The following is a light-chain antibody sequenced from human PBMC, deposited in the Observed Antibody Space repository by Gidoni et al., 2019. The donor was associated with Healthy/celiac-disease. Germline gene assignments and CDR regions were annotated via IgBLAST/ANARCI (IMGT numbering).Light chain of an antibody. Sequence: EIVMTQSPATLSVSPGERATLSCRASQSVSSNVAWYQQKPGQAPRLLIYGASTRATGSPARFSGSGSGTEFTLTISSLQSEDFAVYYCQQYNNWPPRTFGQGTKVEIK. CDR1: QSVSSN. V-gene: IGKV3-15*01. CDR2: GAS. CDR3: QQYNNWPPRT. J-gene: IGKJ1*01.